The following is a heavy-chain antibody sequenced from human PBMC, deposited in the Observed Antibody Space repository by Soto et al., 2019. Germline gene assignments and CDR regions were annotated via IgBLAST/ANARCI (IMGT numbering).Heavy chain of an antibody. D-gene: IGHD3-22*01. J-gene: IGHJ4*02. V-gene: IGHV3-23*01. CDR2: IGGSGIT. CDR1: GFSFSSYA. Sequence: GGSLRLSCAASGFSFSSYAMTWARRAPGKGLEWVSAIGGSGITYYADSVKGRITISRDNSRNTVYLQMNSLRAEDTAVYYCARNSGYDYYDSTGIENWGQGAQVTVSS. CDR3: ARNSGYDYYDSTGIEN.